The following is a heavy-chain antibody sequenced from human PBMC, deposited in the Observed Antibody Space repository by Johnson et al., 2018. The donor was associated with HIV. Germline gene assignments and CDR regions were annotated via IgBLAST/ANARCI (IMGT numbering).Heavy chain of an antibody. CDR1: GFTFSRYW. V-gene: IGHV3-48*04. J-gene: IGHJ3*02. D-gene: IGHD1-26*01. CDR2: ISSSGSTI. CDR3: ARDRGGSWAFDI. Sequence: VQLVESGGGLVQPGGSLRLSCAASGFTFSRYWMHWVRQAPGKGLEWVSYISSSGSTIYYAVSVEGRFTISRDDAKHSLYLQMNSLRAEDTAVYYCARDRGGSWAFDIWGQGTMVTVSS.